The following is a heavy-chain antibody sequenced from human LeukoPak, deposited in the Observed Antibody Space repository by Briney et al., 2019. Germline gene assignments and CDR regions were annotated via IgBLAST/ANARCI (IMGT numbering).Heavy chain of an antibody. D-gene: IGHD1/OR15-1a*01. J-gene: IGHJ4*02. CDR2: INPNSAGT. CDR3: GRGITTGAPY. V-gene: IGHV1-2*02. CDR1: GYTFTGYY. Sequence: ASVKVSCKSSGYTFTGYYMHWVRPAPGQGLEWMGWINPNSAGTNYAQNFQGRVTMARDTSTNTAYMDLSSLRSDDAAVYYCGRGITTGAPYWGQGTLVTVSS.